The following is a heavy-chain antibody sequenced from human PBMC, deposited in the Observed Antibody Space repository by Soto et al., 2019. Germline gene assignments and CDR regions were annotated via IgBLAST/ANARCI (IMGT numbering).Heavy chain of an antibody. CDR2: IYYSGST. J-gene: IGHJ4*02. D-gene: IGHD6-19*01. CDR1: GGSISSSSYY. CDR3: ARPLGSGWPFDY. V-gene: IGHV4-39*01. Sequence: SQTLSLTCTVSGGSISSSSYYWGWIRQPPGKGLEWIGSIYYSGSTYYNPSLKSRVTISVDTSKNRFSLKLSSVTAADTAVYYCARPLGSGWPFDYWGQGTLVTVSS.